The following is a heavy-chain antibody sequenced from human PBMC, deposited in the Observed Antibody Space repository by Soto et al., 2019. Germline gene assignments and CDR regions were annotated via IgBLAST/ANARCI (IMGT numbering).Heavy chain of an antibody. J-gene: IGHJ6*04. CDR1: WRAFSGYY. CDR3: ARALPVSRYCISIDCPRSGTDV. Sequence: SETLSLTCAVYWRAFSGYYLSWVRRPPGKGLEWSAELNHSGSTNYSPSLKSRVTISVDTSKNYFSLKLSLVTAADTAVYYCARALPVSRYCISIDCPRSGTDVSGNGSTVTVSS. CDR2: LNHSGST. D-gene: IGHD2-2*01. V-gene: IGHV4-34*01.